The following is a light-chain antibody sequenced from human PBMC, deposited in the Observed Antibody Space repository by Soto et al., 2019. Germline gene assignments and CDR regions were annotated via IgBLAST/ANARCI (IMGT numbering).Light chain of an antibody. CDR3: NSYTSSTTRV. J-gene: IGLJ3*02. V-gene: IGLV2-14*02. CDR1: SSDVGRYNL. CDR2: EVS. Sequence: QAVLTQPASVSGSPGQSITISCPGTSSDVGRYNLVSWYQQHPGKAPKLMIYEVSNRPSGVSNRFSGSKSGNTASLTISGLQAEVEADYYCNSYTSSTTRVFGGGTKGTVL.